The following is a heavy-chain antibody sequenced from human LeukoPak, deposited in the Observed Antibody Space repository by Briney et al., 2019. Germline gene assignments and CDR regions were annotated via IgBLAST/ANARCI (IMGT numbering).Heavy chain of an antibody. V-gene: IGHV4-31*03. CDR2: IYYSGST. Sequence: SQTLSLTCTVSGGSISSGGYYWSWIRQHPGKGLEWIGYIYYSGSTYYNPSLKSRVTISVDTSKNQFSLKLSSVTAVDTAVYYCARSPNYYGSGSLFDPWGQGTLVTVSS. CDR3: ARSPNYYGSGSLFDP. J-gene: IGHJ5*02. D-gene: IGHD3-10*01. CDR1: GGSISSGGYY.